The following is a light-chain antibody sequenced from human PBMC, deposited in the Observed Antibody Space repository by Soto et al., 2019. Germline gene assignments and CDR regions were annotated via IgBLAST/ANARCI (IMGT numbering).Light chain of an antibody. CDR2: DNN. CDR1: SSNIGNNY. J-gene: IGLJ2*01. Sequence: QSVLTQPPSVSAAPGQKVTISCSGSSSNIGNNYVSWYQQLPGTAPKLLIGDNNQRPSGIPDRFSGSKSGTSATLGITGLQTGDEADYYCGTWDSSLSVVVFGGGTKLTGL. CDR3: GTWDSSLSVVV. V-gene: IGLV1-51*01.